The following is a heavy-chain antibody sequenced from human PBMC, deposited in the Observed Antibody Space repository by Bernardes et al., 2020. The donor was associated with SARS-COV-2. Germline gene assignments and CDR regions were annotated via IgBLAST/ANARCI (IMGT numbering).Heavy chain of an antibody. CDR2: IRSKAYGGTT. J-gene: IGHJ5*02. Sequence: GGSLRLSCTASGFTFVDYAMSWFRQAPGKGLEWVGFIRSKAYGGTTEYAASVKGRFSISRDDSKTIAYLQMNSLKTEDTAMYYCARDLGYCTNGVCSPWGQGTLVTVSS. CDR3: ARDLGYCTNGVCSP. D-gene: IGHD2-8*01. CDR1: GFTFVDYA. V-gene: IGHV3-49*03.